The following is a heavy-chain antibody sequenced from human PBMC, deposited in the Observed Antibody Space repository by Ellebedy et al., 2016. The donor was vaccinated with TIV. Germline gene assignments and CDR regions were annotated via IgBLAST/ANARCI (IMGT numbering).Heavy chain of an antibody. CDR3: AKGRGGGSDTSAPRYYFYY. J-gene: IGHJ4*02. CDR1: GFTFSSYA. D-gene: IGHD3-22*01. CDR2: ISNGGSRT. V-gene: IGHV3-23*01. Sequence: PGGSLRLFCAATGFTFSSYAMSWVRQAPGKGLEWVPTISNGGSRTYYADYVECRFIISRDNSKRTLYLQMNSLRAEDTAVYYCAKGRGGGSDTSAPRYYFYYWGLGTLVTVSS.